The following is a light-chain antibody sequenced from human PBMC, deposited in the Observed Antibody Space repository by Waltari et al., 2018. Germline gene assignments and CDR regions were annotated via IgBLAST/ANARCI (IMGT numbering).Light chain of an antibody. CDR1: QSIGRDY. CDR3: QQAATAPWT. J-gene: IGKJ1*01. Sequence: EIVLTQSPGTLSLSPGERATLSCRASQSIGRDYLAWYQQKPGQAPRLLIRGTSSRDTGVSERFSGSGSGADFTLIISRLEPEDFAVYYCQQAATAPWTFGQGTKVEIK. CDR2: GTS. V-gene: IGKV3-20*01.